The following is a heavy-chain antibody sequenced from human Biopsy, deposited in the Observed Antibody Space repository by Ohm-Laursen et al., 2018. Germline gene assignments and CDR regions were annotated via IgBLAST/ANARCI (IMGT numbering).Heavy chain of an antibody. V-gene: IGHV1-18*01. Sequence: SSVKVSCKASGYTFTSYGISWGWQAPGQGLEWMGWINIENGNTSYAQNLQGRVTMTADTSTSTAYMEVTSLRSDDTAVYYCARAKLEPVYYYYGMDVWGQGTTVTVSS. CDR1: GYTFTSYG. CDR2: INIENGNT. CDR3: ARAKLEPVYYYYGMDV. J-gene: IGHJ6*02. D-gene: IGHD1-1*01.